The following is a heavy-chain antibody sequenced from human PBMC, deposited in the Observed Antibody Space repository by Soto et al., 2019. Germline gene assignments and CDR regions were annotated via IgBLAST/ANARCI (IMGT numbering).Heavy chain of an antibody. V-gene: IGHV4-59*01. J-gene: IGHJ4*02. CDR1: GGSIGNSY. CDR2: IYYSGSS. Sequence: SETLSLTCAVSGGSIGNSYWSWIRQSPGKGLEWIGYIYYSGSSNYNPSLKSRVTISVDTSKNQFSLKLSSVTAADTAVYYCARAPAQLYSSSWYYFDYWGQETLVTVSS. CDR3: ARAPAQLYSSSWYYFDY. D-gene: IGHD6-13*01.